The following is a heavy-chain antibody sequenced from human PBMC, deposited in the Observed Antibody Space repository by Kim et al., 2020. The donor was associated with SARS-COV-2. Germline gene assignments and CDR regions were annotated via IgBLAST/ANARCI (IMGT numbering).Heavy chain of an antibody. J-gene: IGHJ6*02. D-gene: IGHD6-19*01. CDR2: ISYDGSNK. Sequence: GGSLRLSCAASGFTFSSYGMHWVRQAPGKGLEWVAVISYDGSNKYYADSVKGRFTISRDNSKNTLYLQMNSLRAEDTAVYYCAKEEGSGYSSDWTYYYYGMDVWGQGTTVTVSS. V-gene: IGHV3-30*18. CDR1: GFTFSSYG. CDR3: AKEEGSGYSSDWTYYYYGMDV.